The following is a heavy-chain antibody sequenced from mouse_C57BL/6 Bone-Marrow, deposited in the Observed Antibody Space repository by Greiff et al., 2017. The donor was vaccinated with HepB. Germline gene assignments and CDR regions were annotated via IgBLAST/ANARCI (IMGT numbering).Heavy chain of an antibody. CDR1: GYTFTSYW. CDR2: IDPSDSYT. V-gene: IGHV1-59*01. CDR3: ARCIYYYGSSLDY. D-gene: IGHD1-1*01. Sequence: QVQLQQLGAELVRPGTSVKLSCKASGYTFTSYWMHWVKQRPGQGLEWIGVIDPSDSYTNYNQKFKGKATLTVDTSSSTAYMQLSSLTSEDSAVYYCARCIYYYGSSLDYWGQGTTLTVSS. J-gene: IGHJ2*01.